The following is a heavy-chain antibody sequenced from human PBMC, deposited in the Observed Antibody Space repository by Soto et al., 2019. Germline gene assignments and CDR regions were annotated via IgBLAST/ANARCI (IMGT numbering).Heavy chain of an antibody. D-gene: IGHD6-19*01. J-gene: IGHJ4*02. V-gene: IGHV4-30-2*01. CDR1: GGSISSGGYS. CDR2: IYHSGST. CDR3: ARVEGGVVAGTSDY. Sequence: TLSLTCAVSGGSISSGGYSWSWIRQPPGKGLEWIGYIYHSGSTYYNPSLKSRVTISVDRSKNQFSLKLSSVTAADTAVYYCARVEGGVVAGTSDYWGQGTLVTVSS.